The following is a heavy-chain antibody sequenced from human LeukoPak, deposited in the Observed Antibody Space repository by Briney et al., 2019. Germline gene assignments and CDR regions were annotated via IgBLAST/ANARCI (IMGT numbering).Heavy chain of an antibody. CDR3: ARDRAYSYGLRAYYYYMDV. CDR1: GFTFSSYS. CDR2: ISSSSSTI. Sequence: GGSLRLSCAASGFTFSSYSMNWVRQAPGKGLEWVSYISSSSSTIYYADSVKGRFTISRDNAKNSLYLKMNSLRAEDTAVYYCARDRAYSYGLRAYYYYMDVWGKGTTVTVSS. V-gene: IGHV3-48*04. J-gene: IGHJ6*03. D-gene: IGHD5-18*01.